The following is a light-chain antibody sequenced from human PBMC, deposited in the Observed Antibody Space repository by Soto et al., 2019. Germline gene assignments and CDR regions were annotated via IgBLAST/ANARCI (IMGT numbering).Light chain of an antibody. CDR3: QQSYSTPT. V-gene: IGKV1-39*01. CDR1: QSISNY. CDR2: AAS. J-gene: IGKJ2*01. Sequence: DIQMTQSPSSLSASVGDRVTITCRASQSISNYLNWYQQKPGKAPKLLIYAASSLQSGVPSRFSGSGSGTDFTLPISSLQPEDFATYYCQQSYSTPTFGQGTKLEIK.